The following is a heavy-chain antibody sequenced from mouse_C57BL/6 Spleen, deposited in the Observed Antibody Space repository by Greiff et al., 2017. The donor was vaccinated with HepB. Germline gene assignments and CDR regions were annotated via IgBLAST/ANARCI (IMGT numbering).Heavy chain of an antibody. CDR1: GYTFTSYW. J-gene: IGHJ2*01. CDR3: ARQKDITTVFDY. CDR2: IDPSDSYT. D-gene: IGHD1-1*01. V-gene: IGHV1-69*01. Sequence: VQLQQPGAELVMPGASVKLSCKASGYTFTSYWMHWVKQRPGQGLEWIGEIDPSDSYTNYNQKFKGKSTLTVDKSSSTAYMQLSSLTSEDSAVYYCARQKDITTVFDYWGQGTTLTVSS.